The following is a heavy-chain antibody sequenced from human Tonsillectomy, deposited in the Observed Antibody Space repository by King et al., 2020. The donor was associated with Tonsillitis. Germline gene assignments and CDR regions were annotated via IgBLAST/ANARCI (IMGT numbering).Heavy chain of an antibody. CDR3: AGPPTIFDFEYYFGY. V-gene: IGHV4-39*01. CDR1: GGSITSSSYY. D-gene: IGHD3-3*01. Sequence: QLQESGPGLVKPSETLSLTCTVSGGSITSSSYYWGWIRQPPGKGLEWIGTIYYSGSTYYNPSLKSRVTISIDTSQNQFSLKLSSVTAADTAVYYCAGPPTIFDFEYYFGYWGQGTLVTVS. J-gene: IGHJ4*02. CDR2: IYYSGST.